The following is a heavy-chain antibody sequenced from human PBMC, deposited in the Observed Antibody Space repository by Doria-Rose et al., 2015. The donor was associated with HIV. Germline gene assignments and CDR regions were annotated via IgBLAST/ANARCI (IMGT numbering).Heavy chain of an antibody. CDR3: ARIKSSRWYHKYYFDF. D-gene: IGHD6-13*01. CDR2: IFSDDER. J-gene: IGHJ4*02. CDR1: GVSLSSPGMG. V-gene: IGHV2-26*01. Sequence: QITLKESGPVLVKPTETLTLTCTVSGVSLSSPGMGVGWIRQPPGKALEWLANIFSDDERSYKTSLKSRLTISRGTSKSQVVLTMTDMDPVDTATYYCARIKSSRWYHKYYFDFWGREPWSSSPQ.